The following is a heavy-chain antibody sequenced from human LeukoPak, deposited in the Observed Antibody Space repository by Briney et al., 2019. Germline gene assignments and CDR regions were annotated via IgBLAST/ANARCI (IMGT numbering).Heavy chain of an antibody. CDR3: ARDRIVVVVAAIREGFDP. J-gene: IGHJ5*02. CDR1: GFTFSSYS. Sequence: GGSLRLSCAASGFTFSSYSMNWVRQAPGKGLEWVSSISSSSSYIYYADSVKGRFTISRDNAKNSLYLQINSLRAEDTAVYYCARDRIVVVVAAIREGFDPWGQGTLVTVSS. D-gene: IGHD2-15*01. CDR2: ISSSSSYI. V-gene: IGHV3-21*01.